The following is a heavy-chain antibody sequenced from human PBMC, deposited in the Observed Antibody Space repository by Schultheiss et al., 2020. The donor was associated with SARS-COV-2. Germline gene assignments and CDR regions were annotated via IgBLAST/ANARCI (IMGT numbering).Heavy chain of an antibody. Sequence: GGSLRLSCAASGFTVSSNYMSWVRQAPGKGLEWVSAISGSGGSTYYADSVKGRFTISRDNSKNTLYLQMNSLRAEDTAVYYCAREAIVGATPTLDAFDIWGQGTMVTVSS. CDR3: AREAIVGATPTLDAFDI. J-gene: IGHJ3*02. V-gene: IGHV3-66*02. CDR2: ISGSGGST. CDR1: GFTVSSNY. D-gene: IGHD1-26*01.